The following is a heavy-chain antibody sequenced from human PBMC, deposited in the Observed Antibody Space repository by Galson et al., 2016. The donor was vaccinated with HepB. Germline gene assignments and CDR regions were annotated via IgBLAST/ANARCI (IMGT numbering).Heavy chain of an antibody. CDR1: GFTSDSYA. V-gene: IGHV3-23*01. CDR2: ISAGDAGT. CDR3: ARHRDYYYSEMDV. Sequence: SLRLSCAASGFTSDSYAMSWVRQAPGKGLEWVSSISAGDAGTYYADSVQGRFTISRDNANNSLSLLLNSLRVEDTAVYYCARHRDYYYSEMDVWGQGTTVIVFS. J-gene: IGHJ6*02.